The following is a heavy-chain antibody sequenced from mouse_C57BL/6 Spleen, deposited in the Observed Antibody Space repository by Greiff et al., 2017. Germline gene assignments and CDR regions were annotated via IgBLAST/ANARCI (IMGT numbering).Heavy chain of an antibody. Sequence: EVKVVESGGGFVQPGGSLKLSCAASGFTFSDYGMAWVRQAPRQGPEWVAFISNLAYSIYYAATVTGRFTISRENATNTRYLDMSSLRSEDTAMYYCERHPYYGDNEDYAMDYWGQGTSVTVSS. CDR3: ERHPYYGDNEDYAMDY. J-gene: IGHJ4*01. CDR2: ISNLAYSI. CDR1: GFTFSDYG. V-gene: IGHV5-15*01. D-gene: IGHD2-13*01.